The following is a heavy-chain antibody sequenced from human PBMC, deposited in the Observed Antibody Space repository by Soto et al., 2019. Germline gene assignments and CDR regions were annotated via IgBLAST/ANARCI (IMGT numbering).Heavy chain of an antibody. CDR2: IYTSGST. D-gene: IGHD6-13*01. Sequence: PSETLSLTCTVSGGSISRYQWSWIRQPAWKGLEWIGRIYTSGSTNYNPSLKSRVTMSVDTSKKQFSLKLSSVTAADTAVYYCAGDGSWSSGMDVWGQGITLT. CDR1: GGSISRYQ. V-gene: IGHV4-4*07. J-gene: IGHJ6*02. CDR3: AGDGSWSSGMDV.